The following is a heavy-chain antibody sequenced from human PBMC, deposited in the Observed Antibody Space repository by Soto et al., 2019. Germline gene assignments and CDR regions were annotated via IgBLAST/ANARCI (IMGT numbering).Heavy chain of an antibody. CDR1: NTSISSSNW. Sequence: SETLSPTCVITNTSISSSNWWSWVRPAPGKGLEWIGEIYHTGRTNYAPSLKSRVTMSIDKSNNRFSLRLTSLTAADTAVYYCVRDEAHYDILTGSSLGRAFDIWGQGTMVTVSS. J-gene: IGHJ3*02. D-gene: IGHD3-9*01. CDR2: IYHTGRT. V-gene: IGHV4-4*02. CDR3: VRDEAHYDILTGSSLGRAFDI.